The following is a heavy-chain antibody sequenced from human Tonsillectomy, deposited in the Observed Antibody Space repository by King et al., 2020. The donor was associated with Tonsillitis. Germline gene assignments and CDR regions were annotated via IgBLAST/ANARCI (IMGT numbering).Heavy chain of an antibody. CDR1: GGSIGNYY. Sequence: VQLQESGPGLVKPSETLSLTCTVSGGSIGNYYWSWIRQPPGKGLEWIGYVYNSGRTTYNPSLKSRVSISIDTSMNQFSLKLNSLTAADTALYYCARPQWELLGGVPLDRWGHGKRVPVS. V-gene: IGHV4-59*08. CDR2: VYNSGRT. D-gene: IGHD1-26*01. J-gene: IGHJ3*01. CDR3: ARPQWELLGGVPLDR.